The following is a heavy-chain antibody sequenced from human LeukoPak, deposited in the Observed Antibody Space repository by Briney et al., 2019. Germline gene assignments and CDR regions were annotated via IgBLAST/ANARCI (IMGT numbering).Heavy chain of an antibody. CDR1: GFTFSNYG. D-gene: IGHD3-9*01. V-gene: IGHV3-30*02. CDR2: IRYDGRNK. Sequence: GGSLRLSCAASGFTFSNYGMHWVRQAPGKGLEWVVFIRYDGRNKYYADFVKGRFTISRDNYKNTLDLQMNSLRAEDRAVYNCAEARRRDDVLTGSFSDWGQGALVSVSS. CDR3: AEARRRDDVLTGSFSD. J-gene: IGHJ4*02.